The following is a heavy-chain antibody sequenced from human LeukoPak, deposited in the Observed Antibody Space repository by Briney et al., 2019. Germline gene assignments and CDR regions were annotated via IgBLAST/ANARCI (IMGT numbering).Heavy chain of an antibody. J-gene: IGHJ4*02. CDR3: ARPGIAAAGDFDY. D-gene: IGHD6-13*01. CDR1: GFTFSSYT. CDR2: ISSSSSYI. V-gene: IGHV3-21*01. Sequence: PGGSLRLSCAAPGFTFSSYTMNWVRQAPGKGGEWVLSISSSSSYIYYEDSVKGRFTISREKAKNSLYLQMNSLRVEDTAVYYCARPGIAAAGDFDYWGQGTLVTVSS.